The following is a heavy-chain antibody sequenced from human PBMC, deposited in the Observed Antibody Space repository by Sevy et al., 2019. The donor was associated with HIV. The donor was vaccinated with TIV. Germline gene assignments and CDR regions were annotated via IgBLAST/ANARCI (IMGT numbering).Heavy chain of an antibody. J-gene: IGHJ4*02. Sequence: GGSLRLSCAASGLTFSTYAMHWVRQAPGKGLEWVALISSDVSNKYYADSVKGRFTISRDNSKNTLYLQMNSLRVDDTAMYYCARGGYCRSGVCAGVSQTGTSWGQGTLVTVSS. CDR2: ISSDVSNK. CDR1: GLTFSTYA. CDR3: ARGGYCRSGVCAGVSQTGTS. V-gene: IGHV3-30-3*01. D-gene: IGHD2-8*01.